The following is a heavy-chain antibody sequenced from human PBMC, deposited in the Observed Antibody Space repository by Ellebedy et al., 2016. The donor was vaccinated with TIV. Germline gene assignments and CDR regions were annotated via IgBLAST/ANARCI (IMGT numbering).Heavy chain of an antibody. CDR2: IYYSWST. Sequence: MPSQTLSLTCTVSGDSIGSSSYYWGWLRQLPGKGLEWIGSIYYSWSTYYNPSLKSRVTISVDTSKNQFSLKLSSVTAADTAVYYCARLLITMVYGMDVWGQGTTVTVSS. CDR1: GDSIGSSSYY. V-gene: IGHV4-39*01. D-gene: IGHD3-10*01. CDR3: ARLLITMVYGMDV. J-gene: IGHJ6*02.